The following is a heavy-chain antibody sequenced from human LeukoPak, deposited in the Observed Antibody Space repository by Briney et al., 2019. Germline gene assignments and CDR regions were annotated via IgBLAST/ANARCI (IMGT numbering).Heavy chain of an antibody. CDR2: ISSGSIYI. D-gene: IGHD4/OR15-4a*01. CDR1: GFAFSSYS. Sequence: GGSLRLSCAASGFAFSSYSMNWVRQAPGKGLEWVSSISSGSIYIYYEDSVKGRFTISRDNSKNTLYPQMNSLRAEDTAVYYCARRAGAYSHPYDYWGQGTLVTVSS. J-gene: IGHJ4*02. CDR3: ARRAGAYSHPYDY. V-gene: IGHV3-21*04.